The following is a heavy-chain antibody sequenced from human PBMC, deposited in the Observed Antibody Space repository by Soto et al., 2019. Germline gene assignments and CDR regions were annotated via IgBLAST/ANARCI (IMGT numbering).Heavy chain of an antibody. CDR1: GGSISSYY. D-gene: IGHD2-15*01. CDR2: IYYSGSA. CDR3: ARHGPPDIVVVVGARWGMDV. V-gene: IGHV4-59*08. J-gene: IGHJ6*02. Sequence: QVQLQESGPGLVKPSETLSLTCIVSGGSISSYYWSWIRQRPGKGLEWIGYIYYSGSASYNPSLKSRVTISVDTSKNQFSLKLSSVTAADAAVYYCARHGPPDIVVVVGARWGMDVWGQGTTVTVSS.